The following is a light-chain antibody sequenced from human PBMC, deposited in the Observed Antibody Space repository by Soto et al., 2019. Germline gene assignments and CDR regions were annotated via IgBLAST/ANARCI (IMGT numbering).Light chain of an antibody. CDR1: QSVTTN. CDR2: GAS. CDR3: QQYNHWPLYT. V-gene: IGKV3-15*01. J-gene: IGKJ2*01. Sequence: EIMMTQSPATLSVSPGERATLSYRASQSVTTNLAWYQQTPGQAPRLLIYGASTRATGIPARFSGSGSGTEFALTISSLQSEDLAVYYCQQYNHWPLYTFGQGTKVEIK.